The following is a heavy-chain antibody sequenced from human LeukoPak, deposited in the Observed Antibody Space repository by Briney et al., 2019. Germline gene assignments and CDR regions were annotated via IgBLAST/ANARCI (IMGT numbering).Heavy chain of an antibody. D-gene: IGHD7-27*01. CDR2: IRNKANRYTT. CDR1: GFTFSDHH. V-gene: IGHV3-72*01. J-gene: IGHJ4*02. Sequence: GGSLRLSCAASGFTFSDHHMDWVRQAPGEGLEWVARIRNKANRYTTEYAASVKGRFTISRDDSENSLYLQMDSLKNEDTAVYYCARSPLGIAPFDYWGQGTLVTVSS. CDR3: ARSPLGIAPFDY.